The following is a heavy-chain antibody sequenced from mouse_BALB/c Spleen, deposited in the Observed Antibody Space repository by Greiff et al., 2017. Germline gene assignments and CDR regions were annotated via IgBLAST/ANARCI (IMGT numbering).Heavy chain of an antibody. CDR3: AGNVYDVGWFAY. CDR1: GYSFTSYW. J-gene: IGHJ3*01. CDR2: IDPSDSET. Sequence: QVQLKESGPQLVRPGASVKISCKASGYSFTSYWMHWVKQRPGLGLEWIGMIDPSDSETRLNQKFKDKATLTVDKSSSTAYMQLSSPTSEDSAVYSCAGNVYDVGWFAYWGQGTLVTVSA. V-gene: IGHV1S126*01. D-gene: IGHD2-2*01.